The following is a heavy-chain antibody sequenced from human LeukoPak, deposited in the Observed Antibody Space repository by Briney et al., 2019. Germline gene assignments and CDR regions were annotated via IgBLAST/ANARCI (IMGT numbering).Heavy chain of an antibody. CDR1: GFTFSSYW. CDR3: ARVGTIFGVVTHYNMDV. D-gene: IGHD3-3*01. Sequence: GGSLRLSCAASGFTFSSYWMSWVRQAPGKGLEWVANIKQDGSEKYYVDSVKGRFTISRDNAKNSLYLQMNSLRAEDTAVHYCARVGTIFGVVTHYNMDVWGKGTTVIVSS. J-gene: IGHJ6*03. CDR2: IKQDGSEK. V-gene: IGHV3-7*01.